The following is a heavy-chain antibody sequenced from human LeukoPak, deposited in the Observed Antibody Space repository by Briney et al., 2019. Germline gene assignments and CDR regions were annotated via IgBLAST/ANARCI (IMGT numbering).Heavy chain of an antibody. CDR3: VKDYDSSGYYYFDY. V-gene: IGHV3-9*01. CDR2: ISWNSNSI. J-gene: IGHJ4*02. CDR1: GFIFGDYA. Sequence: PGGSLRLSCTTSGFIFGDYAMSWVRQGPGKGLEWVSGISWNSNSIGYADSVKGRFTITRDNAKNALYLQMNNLRTEDTALYYCVKDYDSSGYYYFDYWGQGTQVTVSS. D-gene: IGHD3-22*01.